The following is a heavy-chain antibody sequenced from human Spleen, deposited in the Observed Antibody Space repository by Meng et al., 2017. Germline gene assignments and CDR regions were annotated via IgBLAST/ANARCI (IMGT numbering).Heavy chain of an antibody. CDR1: GFILSSYG. CDR2: ISSSGSTI. D-gene: IGHD1-26*01. V-gene: IGHV3-48*03. J-gene: IGHJ4*02. Sequence: GESLKISCAVSGFILSSYGMNWVLQAPGKGLEWRAYISSSGSTIYYAHSVKGRFTISRDNAKKSLYLQMNSLRAEDTAVYYCARESIVGATPLDYWGQGTLVTVSS. CDR3: ARESIVGATPLDY.